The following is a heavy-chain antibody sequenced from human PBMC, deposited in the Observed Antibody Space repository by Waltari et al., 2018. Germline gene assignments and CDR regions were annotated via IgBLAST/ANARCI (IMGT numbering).Heavy chain of an antibody. CDR3: ARWDSPGRYFGD. J-gene: IGHJ4*02. D-gene: IGHD1-20*01. CDR1: GGSIYNSF. Sequence: QVQLQESGPGLVKPSETLSLTCSVSGGSIYNSFWNWIRQPPGKGLQWIGYIRHTGITKSNPSLNSRVTMAVDTSKSQISLRLTSVSATDTAVYFCARWDSPGRYFGDWGQGTPVTVSS. V-gene: IGHV4-59*08. CDR2: IRHTGIT.